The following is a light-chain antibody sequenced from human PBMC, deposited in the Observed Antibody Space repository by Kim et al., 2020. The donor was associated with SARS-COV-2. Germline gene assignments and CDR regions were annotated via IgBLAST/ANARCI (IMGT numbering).Light chain of an antibody. CDR3: AAWDDSLSGYV. Sequence: GQRVTISCSGSSSNIGSNYVYCSQQLPGTAPKLLIYRNNQRPSGVPDRFSGSKSGTSASLAISGLRSEDEADYYCAAWDDSLSGYVFGTGTKVTVL. J-gene: IGLJ1*01. CDR1: SSNIGSNY. CDR2: RNN. V-gene: IGLV1-47*01.